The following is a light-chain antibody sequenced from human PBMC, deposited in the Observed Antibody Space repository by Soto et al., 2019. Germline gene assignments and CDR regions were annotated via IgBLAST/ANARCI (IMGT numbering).Light chain of an antibody. CDR3: QQFGCSPGFT. Sequence: EIVLTQYPGTLSLSPGERATLSCRASQSINSRYLAWYQQKPGQAPRLLIYGASSRATGIPDRFSGSGSGTDFTLTISRMESEDFAVYYCQQFGCSPGFTFGPVNKVDIK. CDR2: GAS. CDR1: QSINSRY. J-gene: IGKJ3*01. V-gene: IGKV3-20*01.